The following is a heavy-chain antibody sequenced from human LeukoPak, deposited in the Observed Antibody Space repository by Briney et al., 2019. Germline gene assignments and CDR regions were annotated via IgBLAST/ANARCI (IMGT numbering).Heavy chain of an antibody. J-gene: IGHJ4*02. CDR3: ARLTRGSYSVNN. Sequence: SETLSLTCTVSGGSIRSSSYYCGWVRPPPGEGLEWIGSIYYSGSTYHNPSLKSRVTISVDTSKNQFSLKLSSVTAADTAVYYCARLTRGSYSVNNWGEGALVTVSS. V-gene: IGHV4-39*01. CDR2: IYYSGST. CDR1: GGSIRSSSYY. D-gene: IGHD1-26*01.